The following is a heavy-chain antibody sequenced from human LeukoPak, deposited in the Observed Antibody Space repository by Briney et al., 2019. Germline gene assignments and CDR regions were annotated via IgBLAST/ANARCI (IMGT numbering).Heavy chain of an antibody. V-gene: IGHV1-18*01. Sequence: ASVRVSCKASGYTFTSNGITWVRQAPGQGLEWVGWISCYNGDTRYAQKFQGRVTVTTDTSTSTAYMELRSLRSDDTAVYYCARDGGTAGYSSGSDYWGQETLVTVSS. J-gene: IGHJ4*02. CDR1: GYTFTSNG. CDR2: ISCYNGDT. CDR3: ARDGGTAGYSSGSDY. D-gene: IGHD5-18*01.